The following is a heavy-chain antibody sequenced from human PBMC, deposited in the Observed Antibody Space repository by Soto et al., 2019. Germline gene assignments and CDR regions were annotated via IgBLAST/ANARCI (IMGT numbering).Heavy chain of an antibody. CDR2: ISNSAAT. Sequence: EVNLWESGGGLVQPGGSLRLSCTASGVTVSRALMSWVRQAPGKGLEWVSTISNSAATYYADSVKGRFTISRDNSKNTLVLQNNSQRIEDTAVYYWAKGGEGVCSQTRRLYHFEYWGQGALRTVYS. D-gene: IGHD2-15*01. J-gene: IGHJ4*02. CDR3: AKGGEGVCSQTRRLYHFEY. V-gene: IGHV3-23*01. CDR1: GVTVSRAL.